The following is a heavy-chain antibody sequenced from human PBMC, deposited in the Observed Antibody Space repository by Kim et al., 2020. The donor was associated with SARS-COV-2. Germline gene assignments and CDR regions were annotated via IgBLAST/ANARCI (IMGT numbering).Heavy chain of an antibody. CDR1: GFTFDDYG. CDR2: INWNGERT. J-gene: IGHJ6*02. D-gene: IGHD2-2*01. CDR3: ARALYCSSTSCAEYYYGMDV. V-gene: IGHV3-20*04. Sequence: GGSLRLSCAASGFTFDDYGMNWVRQAPGKGLEWVSGINWNGERTGYADSVKGRFTISRDNAKKSLYLEVNSLRAEDTALYYCARALYCSSTSCAEYYYGMDVWGQGTTVTVSS.